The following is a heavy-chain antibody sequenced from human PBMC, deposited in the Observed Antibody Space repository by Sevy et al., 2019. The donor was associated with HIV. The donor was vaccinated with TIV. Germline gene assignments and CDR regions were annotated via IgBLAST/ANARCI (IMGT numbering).Heavy chain of an antibody. Sequence: GGSLRPSCAASGFTVSSNYMSWVRQAPGKGLEWVSVIYSGGSTYYADSVKGRFTMSRDDSKNTLYLQMNSLRAEDTAVYYCARVWVYGWFDPWGQGTLVTVSS. CDR1: GFTVSSNY. V-gene: IGHV3-53*01. D-gene: IGHD3-10*01. CDR3: ARVWVYGWFDP. J-gene: IGHJ5*02. CDR2: IYSGGST.